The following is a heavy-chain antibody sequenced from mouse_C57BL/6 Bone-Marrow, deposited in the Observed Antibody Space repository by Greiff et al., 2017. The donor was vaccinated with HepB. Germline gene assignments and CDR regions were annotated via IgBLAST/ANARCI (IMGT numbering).Heavy chain of an antibody. CDR1: GFNIKDYY. Sequence: EVQLQQSGAELVKPGASVKLSCTASGFNIKDYYMHWVKQRTEQGLEWIGRIDPEDGETKYDPKFQGKATITADTSSNTAYLQLSSLTSEDTAVYYCASSLYYFDYWGQGTTLTVSS. J-gene: IGHJ2*01. CDR3: ASSLYYFDY. CDR2: IDPEDGET. D-gene: IGHD6-1*01. V-gene: IGHV14-2*01.